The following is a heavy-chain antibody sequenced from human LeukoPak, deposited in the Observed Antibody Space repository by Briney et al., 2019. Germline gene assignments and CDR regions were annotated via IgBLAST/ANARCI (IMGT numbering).Heavy chain of an antibody. J-gene: IGHJ4*02. V-gene: IGHV3-23*01. CDR2: ISGSGGST. CDR3: AKAPYCSSTSCSQYYFDY. CDR1: GFTFSSYA. Sequence: TGGSLRLSCAASGFTFSSYAMSWVRQAPGKGLEWVSAISGSGGSTYYADSVKGRFTISRDNSKNTLYLQMNSLRAEDTAVYYCAKAPYCSSTSCSQYYFDYWGQGTLVTVSS. D-gene: IGHD2-2*01.